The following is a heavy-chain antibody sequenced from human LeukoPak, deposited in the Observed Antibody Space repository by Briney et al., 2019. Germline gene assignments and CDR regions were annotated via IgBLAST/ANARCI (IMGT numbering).Heavy chain of an antibody. Sequence: GGSLRLSCAASGFTFDDYAMHWVRQAPGKGLEWVSGISWNSGSIGYADSVKGRFTISRDNAKNTLYLQMNSLRAEDTAVYYCAKDSVKPYYYDSSGYFYFDYWGQGTLVTVSS. J-gene: IGHJ4*02. D-gene: IGHD3-22*01. V-gene: IGHV3-9*01. CDR3: AKDSVKPYYYDSSGYFYFDY. CDR1: GFTFDDYA. CDR2: ISWNSGSI.